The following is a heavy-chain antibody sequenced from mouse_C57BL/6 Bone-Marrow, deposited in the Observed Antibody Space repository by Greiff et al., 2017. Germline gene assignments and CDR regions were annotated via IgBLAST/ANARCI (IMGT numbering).Heavy chain of an antibody. CDR3: SRAMDY. Sequence: QVQLQQSGAELVRPGASVTLSCKASGYTFTDYEMHWVKQTPVHGLEWIGAIDPETGGTAYNQKFKGKAILTADTSSSTAYMELRSLTSEDSAVYSCSRAMDYWGQGTSVTVSS. V-gene: IGHV1-15*01. CDR2: IDPETGGT. CDR1: GYTFTDYE. J-gene: IGHJ4*01.